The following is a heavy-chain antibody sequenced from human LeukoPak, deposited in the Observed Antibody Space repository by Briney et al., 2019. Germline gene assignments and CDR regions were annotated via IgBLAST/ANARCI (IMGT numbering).Heavy chain of an antibody. CDR1: GFTFSSYA. Sequence: TGGSLRLSCAASGFTFSSYAMSWVRQAPGKGLEWVSAISGSGGSTYYADSVKGRFTISRDNSKNTLYLQMNSLRAEDTAVYYCAKDRPSPPYSSPSYYFDYWGQGTLVTVSS. CDR2: ISGSGGST. CDR3: AKDRPSPPYSSPSYYFDY. V-gene: IGHV3-23*01. J-gene: IGHJ4*02. D-gene: IGHD6-13*01.